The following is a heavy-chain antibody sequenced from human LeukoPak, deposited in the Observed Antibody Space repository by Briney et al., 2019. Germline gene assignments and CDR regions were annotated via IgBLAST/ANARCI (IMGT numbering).Heavy chain of an antibody. D-gene: IGHD4-17*01. V-gene: IGHV4-4*02. J-gene: IGHJ3*02. CDR2: IFHSGRV. CDR1: GDSISTPHW. CDR3: ARLNADYGYYGPHDAFDI. Sequence: PSEALSLTCAVSGDSISTPHWWCWVRQPPGKGLEWIGEIFHSGRVNYIPSLQSRVTISLDKSKNQISLEVNSVTAADTAVYYCARLNADYGYYGPHDAFDIWGQGTLVAVSS.